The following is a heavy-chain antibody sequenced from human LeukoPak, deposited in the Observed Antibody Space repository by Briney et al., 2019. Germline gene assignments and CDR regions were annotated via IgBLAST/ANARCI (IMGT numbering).Heavy chain of an antibody. CDR3: ARDSGGYPGHFDY. J-gene: IGHJ4*02. Sequence: GGSLRLSCAASGFTFNTYTLNWVRQAPGQGLEWLSSINSGSSYIYYADSVKGRFTISRDNAKNSLYLQMDSLSAEDTAVYYCARDSGGYPGHFDYWGQGTLVTVSS. D-gene: IGHD1-26*01. CDR1: GFTFNTYT. CDR2: INSGSSYI. V-gene: IGHV3-21*01.